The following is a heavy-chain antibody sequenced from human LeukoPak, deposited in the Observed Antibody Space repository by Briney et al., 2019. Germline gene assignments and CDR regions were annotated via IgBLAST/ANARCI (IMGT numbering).Heavy chain of an antibody. J-gene: IGHJ4*02. V-gene: IGHV4-39*07. CDR2: IYYSGST. D-gene: IGHD6-13*01. CDR3: ARVRLIAAAGFDY. Sequence: PSETLSLTCTVSGGSISSSSYYWGWIRQPPGKGLEWIGSIYYSGSTYYNPSLKSRVTISVDTSKNQFSLKLSSVTAADTAVYYCARVRLIAAAGFDYWGQGTLVTVSS. CDR1: GGSISSSSYY.